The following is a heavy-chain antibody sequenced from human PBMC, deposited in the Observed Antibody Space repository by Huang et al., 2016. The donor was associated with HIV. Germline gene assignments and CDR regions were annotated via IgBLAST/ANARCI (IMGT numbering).Heavy chain of an antibody. CDR3: ARDPRIQSWLNFFDY. V-gene: IGHV3-74*01. CDR1: GFSISSYW. Sequence: EVQLVESGGGLVQPGGSLRLSCAASGFSISSYWMHWVRQAPGKGRVWVSRMNSDGSSTSYADSVKGRFTISRDNAKNTVYLQMNSLRAEDTAVYYCARDPRIQSWLNFFDYWGQGTLVSVSS. J-gene: IGHJ4*02. CDR2: MNSDGSST. D-gene: IGHD3-22*01.